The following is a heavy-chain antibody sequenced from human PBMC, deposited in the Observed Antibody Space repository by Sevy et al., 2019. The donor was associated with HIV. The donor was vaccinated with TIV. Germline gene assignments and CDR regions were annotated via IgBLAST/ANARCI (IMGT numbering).Heavy chain of an antibody. CDR2: IKQDGSEK. J-gene: IGHJ6*02. V-gene: IGHV3-7*01. CDR3: ARAGVGAIRYGMDV. Sequence: GGSLRLSCAASGFTFSSYWMSWVRQAPGKGLEWVANIKQDGSEKYYVDSVKDRFTISRDNAKNSLYLQMNSLRAEDTAVYYCARAGVGAIRYGMDVWGQGTTVTVSS. CDR1: GFTFSSYW. D-gene: IGHD1-26*01.